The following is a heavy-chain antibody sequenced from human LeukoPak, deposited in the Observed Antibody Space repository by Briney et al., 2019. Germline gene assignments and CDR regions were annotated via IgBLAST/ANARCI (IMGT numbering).Heavy chain of an antibody. Sequence: GGSLRLSCAASGFTFSSYWMSWVRQAPGKGLEWVASIKQDGSEKYYVDSVKGRFTISRDNAKNSLYLQMNSLRAEDTAVYYCARIWFGEFDWFDPWGQGTLVTVSS. J-gene: IGHJ5*02. CDR3: ARIWFGEFDWFDP. V-gene: IGHV3-7*01. CDR2: IKQDGSEK. D-gene: IGHD3-10*01. CDR1: GFTFSSYW.